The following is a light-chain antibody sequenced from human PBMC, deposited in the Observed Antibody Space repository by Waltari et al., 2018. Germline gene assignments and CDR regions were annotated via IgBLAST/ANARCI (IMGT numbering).Light chain of an antibody. CDR1: SSDVGNYNL. Sequence: QSGPTQPASVSGSPGQSITISCTGPSSDVGNYNLVSWYQHHPGKAPKLIIYEVTKRTSGVSDRFSASKSANTASLTISGLQTEDEADYYCCSYAGLGTYVFGTGTKVTVL. CDR2: EVT. J-gene: IGLJ1*01. V-gene: IGLV2-23*02. CDR3: CSYAGLGTYV.